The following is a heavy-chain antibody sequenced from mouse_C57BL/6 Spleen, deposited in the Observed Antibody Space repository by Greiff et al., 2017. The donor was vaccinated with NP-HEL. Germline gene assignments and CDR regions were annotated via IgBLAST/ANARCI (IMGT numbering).Heavy chain of an antibody. CDR2: INPSNGGT. V-gene: IGHV1-53*01. D-gene: IGHD1-1*01. Sequence: VQLQQPGTELVKPGASVKLSCKASGYTFTSYWMHWVKQRPGQGLEWIGNINPSNGGTNYNEKFKSKATLTVDKSSSTSYMQLSSLTSEDSAVYYCARYHYYGNYAMDYWGQGTSVTVSS. CDR1: GYTFTSYW. CDR3: ARYHYYGNYAMDY. J-gene: IGHJ4*01.